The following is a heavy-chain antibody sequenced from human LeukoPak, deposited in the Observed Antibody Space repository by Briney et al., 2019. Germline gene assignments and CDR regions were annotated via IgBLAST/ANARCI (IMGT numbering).Heavy chain of an antibody. CDR3: ARGEDDYGDLNDAFDI. D-gene: IGHD4-17*01. J-gene: IGHJ3*02. CDR2: IYYSGST. Sequence: SETLSLTCTVSGGSISSSSYYWGWIRQPPGKGLEWIGSIYYSGSTYYNPSLKSRVTISVDTSKNQFSLKLSSVTAADTAVYYCARGEDDYGDLNDAFDIWGQGTMVTVSS. V-gene: IGHV4-39*07. CDR1: GGSISSSSYY.